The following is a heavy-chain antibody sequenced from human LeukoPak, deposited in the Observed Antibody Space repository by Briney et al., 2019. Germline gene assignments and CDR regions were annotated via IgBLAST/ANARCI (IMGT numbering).Heavy chain of an antibody. CDR3: AREFHSSSWYNY. D-gene: IGHD6-13*01. Sequence: ASVKVSCKASGYTFTGYYMHWVRQAPGQGLEWMGWINPNSGGTNYAQKFQGRVTVTRDTSVSTAYMELSRLRSDDTAVYYCAREFHSSSWYNYWGQGTLVTVSS. CDR2: INPNSGGT. CDR1: GYTFTGYY. J-gene: IGHJ4*02. V-gene: IGHV1-2*02.